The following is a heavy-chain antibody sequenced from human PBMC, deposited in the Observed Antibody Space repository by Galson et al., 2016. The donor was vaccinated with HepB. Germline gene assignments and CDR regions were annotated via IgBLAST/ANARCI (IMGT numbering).Heavy chain of an antibody. D-gene: IGHD3-3*02. CDR1: GGSIRSNDYY. CDR3: ARDVRTFRGTDY. V-gene: IGHV4-39*01. CDR2: ISSSGNT. Sequence: SETLSLTCTVSGGSIRSNDYYWNWLRQPPGKGLEWIGSISSSGNTHYSPSLKSRVTISVDTSKNQFSLKLRSVTAADTAMYYCARDVRTFRGTDYWGQGTLVTVSS. J-gene: IGHJ4*02.